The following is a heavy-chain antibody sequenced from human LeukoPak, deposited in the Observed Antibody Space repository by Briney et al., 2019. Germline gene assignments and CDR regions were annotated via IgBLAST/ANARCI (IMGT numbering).Heavy chain of an antibody. V-gene: IGHV1-46*01. J-gene: IGHJ4*02. D-gene: IGHD6-6*01. CDR3: ARTAARRFDY. CDR2: INLTGGST. Sequence: ASVKVSCKASGYTFPSYFMHWVRQAPGQGLEWMGIINLTGGSTTYAQKFQGRVTMTRDTSTSTVYMELSSLRSDDTAVYYCARTAARRFDYWGQGTLVTVSS. CDR1: GYTFPSYF.